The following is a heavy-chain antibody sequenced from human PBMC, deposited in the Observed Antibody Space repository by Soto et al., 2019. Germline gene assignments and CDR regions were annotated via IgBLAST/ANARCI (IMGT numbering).Heavy chain of an antibody. V-gene: IGHV1-69*06. CDR1: GGTFSSYA. J-gene: IGHJ4*02. CDR2: IIPIFGTA. D-gene: IGHD3-22*01. CDR3: ARGPGPGSSGYYPFDY. Sequence: RASVKVSCKASGGTFSSYAISWVRQAPGQGLEWMGGIIPIFGTANYAQKFQGRVTITADKSTSTAYMELSSLRSEDTAVYYCARGPGPGSSGYYPFDYWGQGTLVTVSS.